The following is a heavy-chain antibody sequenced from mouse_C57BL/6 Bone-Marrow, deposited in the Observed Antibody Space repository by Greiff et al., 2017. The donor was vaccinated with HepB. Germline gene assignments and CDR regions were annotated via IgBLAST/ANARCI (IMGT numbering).Heavy chain of an antibody. Sequence: EVQLQQSGPELVKPGASVKMSCKASGYTFTDYNMHWVKQSHGKSLEWIGYINPNNGGTSYNQKFKGKATLTVNKSSSTAYMELRSLTSEDSAVYYCAGRGAIRLHGAWFAYWGQGTLVTVSA. CDR1: GYTFTDYN. CDR2: INPNNGGT. V-gene: IGHV1-22*01. D-gene: IGHD2-4*01. CDR3: AGRGAIRLHGAWFAY. J-gene: IGHJ3*01.